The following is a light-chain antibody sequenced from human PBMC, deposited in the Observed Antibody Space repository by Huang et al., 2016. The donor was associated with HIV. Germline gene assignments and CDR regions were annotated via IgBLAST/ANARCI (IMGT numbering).Light chain of an antibody. CDR3: QQYDNLPLT. Sequence: DIQMTQSPASLSASVGDRVTIGCQASQDISNYLNWYHQTPGRAPEILIYDASTLETGVSSRFNGSGFGTNFTLTITSLQPEDIGTYYCQQYDNLPLTFGGGTNVEI. V-gene: IGKV1-33*01. CDR2: DAS. J-gene: IGKJ4*01. CDR1: QDISNY.